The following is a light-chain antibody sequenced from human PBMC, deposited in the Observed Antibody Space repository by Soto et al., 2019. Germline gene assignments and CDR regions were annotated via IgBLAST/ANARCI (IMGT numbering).Light chain of an antibody. CDR1: TNDIGAYNF. CDR3: ASFTSGSTPYV. V-gene: IGLV2-14*03. J-gene: IGLJ1*01. CDR2: DVN. Sequence: QSALTQPASVSGSPGQSITISCTGTTNDIGAYNFVSWYRHHPGKAPKLMIFDVNHRPSGISNRFSGSKSGNTASLTISGLQAEDEADYYCASFTSGSTPYVFGTGTQLTVL.